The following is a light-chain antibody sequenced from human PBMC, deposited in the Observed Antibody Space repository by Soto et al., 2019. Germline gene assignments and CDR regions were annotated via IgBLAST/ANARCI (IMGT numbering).Light chain of an antibody. CDR3: QQLNGFPIT. Sequence: IQVSQAASARSSCVGERVTITCRASQDISGYLAWYQQKPGKAPKLLIYAASTLQSGVPSRFSGSGSGTDFTLTISSLQAEDFAAYYCQQLNGFPITFGQGTRLEIK. V-gene: IGKV1-9*01. J-gene: IGKJ5*01. CDR2: AAS. CDR1: QDISGY.